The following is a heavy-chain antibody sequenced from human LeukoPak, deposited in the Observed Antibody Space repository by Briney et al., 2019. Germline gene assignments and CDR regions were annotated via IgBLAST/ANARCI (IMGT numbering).Heavy chain of an antibody. Sequence: SETLSLTCAVYGGSFSAYSWSWIRQTPGKGLEWIGEINHSGSTNYNPSLKSRVTISVDTSKNQFSLRLSSVTAADTAVYYCARGGLRDYGSGSYYKYHFDYWGQGTLVTVSS. D-gene: IGHD3-10*01. CDR3: ARGGLRDYGSGSYYKYHFDY. V-gene: IGHV4-34*01. J-gene: IGHJ4*02. CDR1: GGSFSAYS. CDR2: INHSGST.